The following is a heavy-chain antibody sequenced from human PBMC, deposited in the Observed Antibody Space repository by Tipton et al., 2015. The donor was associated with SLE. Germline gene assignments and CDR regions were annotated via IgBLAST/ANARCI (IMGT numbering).Heavy chain of an antibody. CDR3: ARGCLQSSYGLDV. D-gene: IGHD4/OR15-4a*01. J-gene: IGHJ6*02. Sequence: TLSLTCTVSGGSISSYYWSWIRQPPGKGLEWIGYLYYSGSTNYNPSLKSRVTISVDTSKNQFSLKLSSVTAADTAVYYCARGCLQSSYGLDVWGQGTAVTVSS. CDR2: LYYSGST. CDR1: GGSISSYY. V-gene: IGHV4-59*01.